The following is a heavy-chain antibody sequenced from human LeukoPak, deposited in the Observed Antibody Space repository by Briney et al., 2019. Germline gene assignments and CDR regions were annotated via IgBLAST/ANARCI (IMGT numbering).Heavy chain of an antibody. CDR2: INGDGSTT. J-gene: IGHJ1*01. CDR1: GFTFSRYW. Sequence: GGSLRLSCAACGFTFSRYWMHWVRQAPGKGLVWVSRINGDGSTTIYADSVKGGFTISRDNAKNTLYLQMNSLRAEDAAVYYCATGNYYDSRGYYTFGHWGQGTLVTVSS. D-gene: IGHD3-22*01. V-gene: IGHV3-74*01. CDR3: ATGNYYDSRGYYTFGH.